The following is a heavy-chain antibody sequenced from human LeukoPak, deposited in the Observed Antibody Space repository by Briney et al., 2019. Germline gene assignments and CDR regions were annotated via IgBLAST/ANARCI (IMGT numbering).Heavy chain of an antibody. CDR2: ISSSGSTI. V-gene: IGHV3-11*04. CDR1: GFTFSDYY. CDR3: ARDTGYCSSTSCYADY. D-gene: IGHD2-2*01. J-gene: IGHJ4*02. Sequence: PGGSLRLSCAASGFTFSDYYMSWIRQAPGKGLEWVSYISSSGSTIYYADSVKGRFTISRDNSKNTLYLQMNSLSAEDTAVYYCARDTGYCSSTSCYADYWGQGTLVTVSS.